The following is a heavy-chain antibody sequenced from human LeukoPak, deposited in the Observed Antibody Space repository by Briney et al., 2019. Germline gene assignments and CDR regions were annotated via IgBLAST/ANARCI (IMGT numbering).Heavy chain of an antibody. D-gene: IGHD3-10*01. CDR2: IYHSGST. V-gene: IGHV4-4*02. CDR3: AASGGGLGSSFDY. CDR1: GVSISSSNW. Sequence: SGTLSLTCAVSGVSISSSNWWSWVRQPPGKGLEWIGEIYHSGSTNYNPSLKSRVTISVDKSKNQFSLKLSSVTAADTAVYYCAASGGGLGSSFDYWGQGTLVTVSS. J-gene: IGHJ4*02.